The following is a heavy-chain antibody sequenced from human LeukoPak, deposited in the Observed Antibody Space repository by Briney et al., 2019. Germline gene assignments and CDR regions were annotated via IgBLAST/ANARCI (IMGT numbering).Heavy chain of an antibody. Sequence: SVKVSCKASGGTFSSYAISWGRQAPGQGLEWMGRIIPILGIANYAQKFQGRVTITADKSTSTAYMELSSLRSEDTAVYYCARDLGGKVTVPFDYWGQGTLVTVSS. V-gene: IGHV1-69*04. CDR1: GGTFSSYA. D-gene: IGHD4-23*01. J-gene: IGHJ4*02. CDR2: IIPILGIA. CDR3: ARDLGGKVTVPFDY.